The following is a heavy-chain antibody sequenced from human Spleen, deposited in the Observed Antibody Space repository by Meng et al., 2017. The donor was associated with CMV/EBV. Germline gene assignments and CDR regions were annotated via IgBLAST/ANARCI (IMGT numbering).Heavy chain of an antibody. V-gene: IGHV4-34*01. CDR2: INYSGNS. J-gene: IGHJ4*02. Sequence: SETLSLTCAVYGGSFSGYYWGWIRQPPGKGLEWIGSINYSGNSYYNPSLKSRVTISVYTSNNQFSLKLNSVTAADTAVYYCARLEWQYSYWGQGTLVTVSS. D-gene: IGHD3-3*01. CDR1: GGSFSGYY. CDR3: ARLEWQYSY.